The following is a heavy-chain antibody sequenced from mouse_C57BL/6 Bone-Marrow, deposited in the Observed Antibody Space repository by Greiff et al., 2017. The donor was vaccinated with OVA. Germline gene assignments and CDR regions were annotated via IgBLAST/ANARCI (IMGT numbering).Heavy chain of an antibody. CDR3: ARKGNYYGSSYGFAY. J-gene: IGHJ3*01. CDR2: ISYDGSN. V-gene: IGHV3-6*01. CDR1: GYSITSGYY. D-gene: IGHD1-1*01. Sequence: EVQLVGSGPGLVKPSQSLSLTCSVTGYSITSGYYWNWIRQFPGNKLEWMGYISYDGSNNYNPSLKNRISITRDTSKNQFFLKLNSVTTEDTATYYCARKGNYYGSSYGFAYWGQGTLVTVSA.